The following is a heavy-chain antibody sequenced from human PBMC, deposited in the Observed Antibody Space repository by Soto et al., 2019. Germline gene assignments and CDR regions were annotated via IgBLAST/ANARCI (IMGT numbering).Heavy chain of an antibody. V-gene: IGHV1-8*01. J-gene: IGHJ4*02. CDR3: ARGRASGSYSLLDY. CDR2: INPNSGNI. Sequence: GASVKVSCKASGDTFTTYDINWVLQATGHGLEWMGWINPNSGNIGYAQRFQGRVTMTRDTAIRTAYMEVSSLRSDDTAVYYCARGRASGSYSLLDYWGQGTLVTVSS. D-gene: IGHD3-10*01. CDR1: GDTFTTYD.